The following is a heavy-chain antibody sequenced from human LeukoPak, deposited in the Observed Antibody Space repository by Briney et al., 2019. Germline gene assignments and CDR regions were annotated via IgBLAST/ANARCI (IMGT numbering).Heavy chain of an antibody. CDR2: ISYDGSNK. CDR1: GFTFSSYA. CDR3: AREITMVRGVIINPHYYYYYYGMDV. Sequence: GRSLRLSCAASGFTFSSYAMHWVRQAPGKGLEWVAVISYDGSNKYYADSVKGRFTISRDNSKNTLYLQMNSLRAEDTAVYYCAREITMVRGVIINPHYYYYYYGMDVWGQGTTVTVSS. J-gene: IGHJ6*02. V-gene: IGHV3-30*04. D-gene: IGHD3-10*01.